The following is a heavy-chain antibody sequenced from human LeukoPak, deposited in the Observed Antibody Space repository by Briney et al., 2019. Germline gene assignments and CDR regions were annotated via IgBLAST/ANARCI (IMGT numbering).Heavy chain of an antibody. CDR3: ASDVVVPAAIDDDAFDI. CDR1: GFTLSICS. V-gene: IGHV3-21*01. J-gene: IGHJ3*02. CDR2: ISSSSSYI. D-gene: IGHD2-2*02. Sequence: GGSVRLSCAASGFTLSICSMNWVRQAPGKGREWVSSISSSSSYIYYADSVKGRFTISRDNAKNSLYLQMNSLRVEDTAVYYCASDVVVPAAIDDDAFDIWGQGTMVTVSS.